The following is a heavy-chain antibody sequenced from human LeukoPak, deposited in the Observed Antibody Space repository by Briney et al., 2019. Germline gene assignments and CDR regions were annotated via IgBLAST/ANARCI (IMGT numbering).Heavy chain of an antibody. J-gene: IGHJ4*02. V-gene: IGHV3-23*01. CDR1: GFTCTNYA. D-gene: IGHD2-2*01. Sequence: GGSLTLSCSASGFTCTNYAMSRVRHAPGKELEWVSVISGSGGSTYYTDSVKGRFTISRDNSKNTLYLQMNSLRAEDTALYYCAKDRCSGTSCYFDYWGQGTLVTVSS. CDR3: AKDRCSGTSCYFDY. CDR2: ISGSGGST.